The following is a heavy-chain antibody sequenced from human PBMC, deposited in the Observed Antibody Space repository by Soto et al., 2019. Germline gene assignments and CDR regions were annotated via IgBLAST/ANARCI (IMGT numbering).Heavy chain of an antibody. CDR1: GGSISSSNW. J-gene: IGHJ4*02. CDR3: ARNSPKGFDY. Sequence: SETLSLTCAVSGGSISSSNWWSWVRQPPGKGLEWIGKIYHSGSTNYNPSLNSRVTMSVDKSKNQFSLKLSSVTAADTAVYYCARNSPKGFDYWGQGTLVTVSS. CDR2: IYHSGST. D-gene: IGHD6-13*01. V-gene: IGHV4-4*02.